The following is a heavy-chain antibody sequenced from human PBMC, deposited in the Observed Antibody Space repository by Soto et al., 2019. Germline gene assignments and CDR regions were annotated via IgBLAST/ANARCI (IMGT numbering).Heavy chain of an antibody. V-gene: IGHV2-5*02. J-gene: IGHJ4*02. CDR1: GFSLSTSGVG. CDR2: IYWDDDK. CDR3: AHLGGSQVDY. D-gene: IGHD1-26*01. Sequence: QITLKESGPTLVKPTQTLTLTCTFSGFSLSTSGVGVGWIRQPPGKALEWLALIYWDDDKCDSQSLKSRLTITKDPSKHQVVLTMTNMDPVDTATYYCAHLGGSQVDYWGQGTLVTVSS.